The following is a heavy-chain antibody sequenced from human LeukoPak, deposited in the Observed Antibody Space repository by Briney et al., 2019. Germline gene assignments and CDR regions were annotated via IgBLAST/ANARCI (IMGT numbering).Heavy chain of an antibody. Sequence: GGSLRLSCAASGFTFGSYWMSWVRQAPGKGLEWVANIKQDGSEKYYVDSVEGRFTISRDNAKNSLYLQMNSLRAEDTAVYYCARDQARMVRGVIYGYFDYWGQGTLVTVSS. J-gene: IGHJ4*02. D-gene: IGHD3-10*01. V-gene: IGHV3-7*01. CDR3: ARDQARMVRGVIYGYFDY. CDR1: GFTFGSYW. CDR2: IKQDGSEK.